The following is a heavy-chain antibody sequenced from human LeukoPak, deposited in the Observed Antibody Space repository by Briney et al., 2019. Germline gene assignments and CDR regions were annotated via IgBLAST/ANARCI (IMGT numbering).Heavy chain of an antibody. CDR3: TRDLEY. CDR2: ISSGGSVM. Sequence: QPGGSLRLSCAASGFTFSSQSMNWVRQAPGKGPEWISYISSGGSVMHYADSVKGRFTISRDNVENSLYLQMNSLRVEDTAVYYCTRDLEYWGQGVLVTVSS. CDR1: GFTFSSQS. J-gene: IGHJ4*02. V-gene: IGHV3-48*01.